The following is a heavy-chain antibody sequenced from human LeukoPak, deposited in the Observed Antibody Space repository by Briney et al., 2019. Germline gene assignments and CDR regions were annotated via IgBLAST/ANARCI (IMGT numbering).Heavy chain of an antibody. J-gene: IGHJ4*02. CDR2: INSDGSST. CDR3: AREHSSGWYYFDY. Sequence: GGSLRLSCAASGFTFSSYWMHWVRQAPGKGLVWVSRINSDGSSTNYADSVKGRFTISRDNAKNTLYLQMNSLRAEDTAVYYCAREHSSGWYYFDYWGQGTLVTVSS. CDR1: GFTFSSYW. D-gene: IGHD6-19*01. V-gene: IGHV3-74*01.